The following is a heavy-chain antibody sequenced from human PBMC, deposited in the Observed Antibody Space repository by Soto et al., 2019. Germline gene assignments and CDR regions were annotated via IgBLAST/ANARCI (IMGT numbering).Heavy chain of an antibody. V-gene: IGHV1-69*06. D-gene: IGHD3-10*01. CDR1: GGTFSSYA. CDR2: IIPIFVAA. Sequence: SVKVSCKASGGTFSSYAISWVRQAPGQGLEWMGGIIPIFVAANYAQKFQGRVTITADKSTSTAYMELSSLRSEDTAVYYCARGEITMVRGVIIRYWGQGTLVTVSS. J-gene: IGHJ4*02. CDR3: ARGEITMVRGVIIRY.